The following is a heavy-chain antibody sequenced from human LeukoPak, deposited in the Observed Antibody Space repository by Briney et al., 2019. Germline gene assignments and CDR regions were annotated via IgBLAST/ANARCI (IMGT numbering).Heavy chain of an antibody. CDR2: IYYSGGT. J-gene: IGHJ4*02. Sequence: PSETLSLTCTVSGGSISSYYWSWIRQPPGKGLEWIGYIYYSGGTKYNPSLKSRVTISVDTSKNQFSLKVSSVTAADTAVYYCATRRIAVAAPFDFWGQGTLVTVSS. V-gene: IGHV4-59*01. CDR1: GGSISSYY. CDR3: ATRRIAVAAPFDF. D-gene: IGHD6-19*01.